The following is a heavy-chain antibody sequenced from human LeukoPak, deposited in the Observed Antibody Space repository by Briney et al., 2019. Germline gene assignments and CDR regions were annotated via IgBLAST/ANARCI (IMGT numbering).Heavy chain of an antibody. D-gene: IGHD1-26*01. CDR1: GFSLSTSGMR. CDR2: IDWDDDK. Sequence: SGPALVKPTQTLTLTCTFSGFSLSTSGMRVSWIRQPPGQALEWLARIDWDDDKFYSTPLKTRLTISKDTSKNQVVLTMTNMDPVDTATYYCARLNSGTYLDYWGQGTLVTVSS. J-gene: IGHJ4*02. CDR3: ARLNSGTYLDY. V-gene: IGHV2-70*04.